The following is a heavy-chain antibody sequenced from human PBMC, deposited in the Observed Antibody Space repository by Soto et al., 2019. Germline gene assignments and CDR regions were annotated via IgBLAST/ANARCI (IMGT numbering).Heavy chain of an antibody. CDR2: IYYSGST. Sequence: SSETLSLTCTVSGGSISSGGYYWSWIRQHPGKGLEWIGYIYYSGSTYYNPSLKSRVTISVDTSKNQFSLKLSSVTAADTAVYYCARGLYVWGSYLKRYYYGMDVWGQGTTVTVSS. D-gene: IGHD3-16*02. CDR1: GGSISSGGYY. V-gene: IGHV4-31*03. CDR3: ARGLYVWGSYLKRYYYGMDV. J-gene: IGHJ6*02.